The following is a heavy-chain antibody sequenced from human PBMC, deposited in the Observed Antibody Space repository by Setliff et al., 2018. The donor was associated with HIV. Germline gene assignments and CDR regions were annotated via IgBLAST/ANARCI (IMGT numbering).Heavy chain of an antibody. CDR1: GYTFTGYY. V-gene: IGHV1-2*02. D-gene: IGHD5-18*01. CDR2: INPNSGGT. J-gene: IGHJ4*02. CDR3: ARSAWIQLWSPPDY. Sequence: ASVKVSCKASGYTFTGYYMHWVRQAPGQGLEWMGWINPNSGGTNYAQKFQGRVTMTRDTSISTAYMELSRLRSEDTAVYYCARSAWIQLWSPPDYWGQGTLVTVSS.